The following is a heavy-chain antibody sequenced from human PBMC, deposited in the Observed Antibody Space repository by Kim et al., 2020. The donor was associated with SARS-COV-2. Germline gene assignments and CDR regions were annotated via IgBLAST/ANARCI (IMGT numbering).Heavy chain of an antibody. V-gene: IGHV3-15*01. D-gene: IGHD2-21*02. J-gene: IGHJ4*02. CDR2: IRSKIDGGTT. Sequence: GGSLRLSCAASGFTFTKVWLSWVRQAPGKGLEWVARIRSKIDGGTTDYAATVQGRFTIARDDSKNTLDLQIHGLTTEDTAGYYCTTDWERIGGPCDGDTCYAASLWGQGTLVTVSS. CDR1: GFTFTKVW. CDR3: TTDWERIGGPCDGDTCYAASL.